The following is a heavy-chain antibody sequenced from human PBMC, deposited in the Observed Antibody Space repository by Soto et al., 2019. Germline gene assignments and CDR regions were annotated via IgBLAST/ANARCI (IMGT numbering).Heavy chain of an antibody. D-gene: IGHD6-13*01. CDR3: AKHPAAAAGQGVNWFDP. J-gene: IGHJ5*02. Sequence: ESGGGLVQPGGSLRLSCAASGFTLRTYAMSWVRQAPGKGLEWVSAISGSGGSTYYADSVKGRFTISRDNSKNTLYLQINSLRAEDTAIYYCAKHPAAAAGQGVNWFDPWGQGTLVTVS. V-gene: IGHV3-23*01. CDR1: GFTLRTYA. CDR2: ISGSGGST.